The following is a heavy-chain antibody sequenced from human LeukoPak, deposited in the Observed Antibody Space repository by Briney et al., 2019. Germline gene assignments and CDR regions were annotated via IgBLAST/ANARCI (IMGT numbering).Heavy chain of an antibody. D-gene: IGHD2-2*01. Sequence: ESLKISCKGSGYSFTSYWIGWVRQMPGKGLEWMGIIYPGDSDTRYSPSFQGRVTISADKSISTAYLQWSSLKASDTAMYYCARDCCSSTSWQYGMDVWGQGTTVTVSS. CDR3: ARDCCSSTSWQYGMDV. J-gene: IGHJ6*02. V-gene: IGHV5-51*01. CDR2: IYPGDSDT. CDR1: GYSFTSYW.